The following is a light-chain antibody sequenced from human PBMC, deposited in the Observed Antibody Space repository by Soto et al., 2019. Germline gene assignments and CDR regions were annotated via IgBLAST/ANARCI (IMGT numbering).Light chain of an antibody. Sequence: EIVLTQSPATLSLSPGERATLSCRASRSVGSYLAWYQQKPGQAPRLLIYDASNRATGIPARFSGGGSGTDFTLTISSLEPEDSAVYYCQQRSNWPPLTFGGGPKVEIK. CDR3: QQRSNWPPLT. CDR1: RSVGSY. CDR2: DAS. V-gene: IGKV3-11*01. J-gene: IGKJ4*01.